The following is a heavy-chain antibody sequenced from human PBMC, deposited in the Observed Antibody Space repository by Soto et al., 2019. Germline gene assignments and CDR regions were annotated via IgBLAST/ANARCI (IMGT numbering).Heavy chain of an antibody. D-gene: IGHD3-3*01. J-gene: IGHJ4*02. V-gene: IGHV4-34*01. Sequence: XASLSLTCAVCGGCFSGYYWSWIRQPPGKGLEWIGEINHSVSTNYNPSLKSRVTISVDTSKNQFSLKLSSVTAADTAVYYCAREWAPITIFGAVINGYYFDYCGQRTLVTVSS. CDR3: AREWAPITIFGAVINGYYFDY. CDR2: INHSVST. CDR1: GGCFSGYY.